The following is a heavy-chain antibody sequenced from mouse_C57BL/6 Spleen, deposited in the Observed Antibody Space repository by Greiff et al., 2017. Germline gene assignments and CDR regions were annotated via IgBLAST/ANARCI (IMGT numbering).Heavy chain of an antibody. Sequence: DVMLVESGEGLVKPGGSLKLSCAASGFTFSSYAMSWVRQTPEKRLEWVAYISSGGDYIYYADTVKGRFTISRDNARNTLYLQMSSLKSEDTAMYYCTRDDYDEFAYWGQGTLVTVSA. CDR2: ISSGGDYI. D-gene: IGHD2-4*01. CDR3: TRDDYDEFAY. J-gene: IGHJ3*01. V-gene: IGHV5-9-1*02. CDR1: GFTFSSYA.